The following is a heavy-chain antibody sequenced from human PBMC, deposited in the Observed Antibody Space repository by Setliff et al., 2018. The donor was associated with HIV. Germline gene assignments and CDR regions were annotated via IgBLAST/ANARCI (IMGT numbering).Heavy chain of an antibody. J-gene: IGHJ6*02. CDR1: GYTFSQYA. CDR3: ARVSGGRPGNYYYAMDV. Sequence: ASVKVSCKASGYTFSQYALHWVRQAPGQRLEWMGWINTGNENTRYSQKFQGRVSIIRDTSANTAYMGLTNLRSDDSAIYYCARVSGGRPGNYYYAMDVWGQRTTVTVSS. CDR2: INTGNENT. V-gene: IGHV1-3*04. D-gene: IGHD1-26*01.